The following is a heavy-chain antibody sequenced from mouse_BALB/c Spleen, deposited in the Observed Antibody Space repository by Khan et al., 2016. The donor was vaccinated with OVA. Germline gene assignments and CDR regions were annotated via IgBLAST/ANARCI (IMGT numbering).Heavy chain of an antibody. D-gene: IGHD2-4*01. Sequence: QVQLKESGPGLVQPSQSLSITCTVSGFSLTTYGVHWVLQSPGKGLEWLGVIWSGGTTDYSAAFISRLSITKENAKGQVCIKMNTLQANDTAIYYCARNYDYDEGLAYWGQGTLVTVSA. CDR1: GFSLTTYG. CDR2: IWSGGTT. CDR3: ARNYDYDEGLAY. J-gene: IGHJ3*01. V-gene: IGHV2-2*02.